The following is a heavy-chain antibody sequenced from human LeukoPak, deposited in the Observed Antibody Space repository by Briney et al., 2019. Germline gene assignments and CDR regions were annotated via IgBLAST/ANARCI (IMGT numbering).Heavy chain of an antibody. CDR3: ARWGSLDAFDT. V-gene: IGHV3-64*01. CDR2: ISSNGGST. Sequence: PGGSLRLSCAASGFTFSSYAMHWVRQAPGKGLEYVSAISSNGGSTYYANSVKGRFTISRDNSKNTLYLQMGSLRAEDMAVYYCARWGSLDAFDTWGQGTMVTVAS. J-gene: IGHJ3*02. D-gene: IGHD2-15*01. CDR1: GFTFSSYA.